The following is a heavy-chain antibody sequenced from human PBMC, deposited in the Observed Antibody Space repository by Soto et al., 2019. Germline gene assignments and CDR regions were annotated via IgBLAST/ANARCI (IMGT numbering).Heavy chain of an antibody. V-gene: IGHV1-2*02. CDR3: ARGMTTSSSFDY. CDR1: GYTFTGYY. D-gene: IGHD4-17*01. CDR2: INPNSGGT. J-gene: IGHJ4*02. Sequence: ASVEFSCRASGYTFTGYYMHWVRQAPGQGLEWMGWINPNSGGTNYAQKFQGRVTMTRDTSISTAYMELSRLRSDDTAVYYCARGMTTSSSFDYWGQGTLVTVSS.